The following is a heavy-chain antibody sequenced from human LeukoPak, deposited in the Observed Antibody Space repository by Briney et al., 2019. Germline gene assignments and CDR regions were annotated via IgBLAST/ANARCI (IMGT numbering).Heavy chain of an antibody. Sequence: GGSLRLSCAASGFTFSGSAMHWVRQASGKGLEWVGRIRSKANSYATAYAASVKGRFTISRDDSKNTAYLQMYSLKTEDTAVYYCTRHLLARYYDSSGYYHYWGQGTLVTVSS. J-gene: IGHJ4*02. V-gene: IGHV3-73*01. CDR1: GFTFSGSA. CDR3: TRHLLARYYDSSGYYHY. D-gene: IGHD3-22*01. CDR2: IRSKANSYAT.